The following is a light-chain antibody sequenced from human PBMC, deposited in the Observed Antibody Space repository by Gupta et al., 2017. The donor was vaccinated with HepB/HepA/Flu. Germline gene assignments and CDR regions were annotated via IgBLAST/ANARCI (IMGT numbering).Light chain of an antibody. Sequence: EIVMTQSPATLSVSPGERATLSCRASQSVAINLAWYQQKPGQAPRLLIYGASTRATGIPGRFSGGGSGTEFTLTISSVQSEDFAVYYCQQCKNWPLTFGGGTKVEIK. J-gene: IGKJ4*01. CDR1: QSVAIN. CDR3: QQCKNWPLT. CDR2: GAS. V-gene: IGKV3-15*01.